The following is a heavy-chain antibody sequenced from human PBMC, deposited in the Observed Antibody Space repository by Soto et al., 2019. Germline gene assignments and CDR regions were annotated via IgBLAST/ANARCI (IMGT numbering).Heavy chain of an antibody. D-gene: IGHD3-3*01. V-gene: IGHV4-39*01. CDR1: GDSITSTYDY. CDR2: IYYSGST. J-gene: IGHJ5*02. Sequence: XGTLSLTFTATGDSITSTYDYWGWIRQPPRKGLEWVASIYYSGSTYHNPSLKSRVTISVDTSKNQFSLKVTSVTAADTAVYYCARHWRTGYPTVFGVVMGWFDPWGQGTLVTVSS. CDR3: ARHWRTGYPTVFGVVMGWFDP.